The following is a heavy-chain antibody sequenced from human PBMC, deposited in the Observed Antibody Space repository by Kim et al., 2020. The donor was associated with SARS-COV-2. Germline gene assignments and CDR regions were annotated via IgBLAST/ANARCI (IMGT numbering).Heavy chain of an antibody. Sequence: GGSLRLSCAASGFTFSNAWMSWVRQAPGKGLEWVGRIKSKTDGGTTDYAAPVKGRFTISRDDSKNTLYLQMNSLKTEDTAVYYCTTGPYYDILTGYRPAYYYGMDVWGQGTTVTVSS. V-gene: IGHV3-15*01. CDR2: IKSKTDGGTT. J-gene: IGHJ6*02. CDR3: TTGPYYDILTGYRPAYYYGMDV. CDR1: GFTFSNAW. D-gene: IGHD3-9*01.